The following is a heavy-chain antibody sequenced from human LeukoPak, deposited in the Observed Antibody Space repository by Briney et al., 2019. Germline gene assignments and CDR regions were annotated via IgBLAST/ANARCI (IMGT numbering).Heavy chain of an antibody. CDR1: GFTLNTYA. V-gene: IGHV3-30*04. CDR3: ARDTDEWYNSPGDY. D-gene: IGHD1-1*01. Sequence: GGSLRLSCAVSGFTLNTYAMHWVRQAPGKGVEWVAIISYDGSQKYYADSPKGRFTISRDNSRNTLYLQMNSLRDDDTGMYYCARDTDEWYNSPGDYWGQGTLVTVSS. CDR2: ISYDGSQK. J-gene: IGHJ4*02.